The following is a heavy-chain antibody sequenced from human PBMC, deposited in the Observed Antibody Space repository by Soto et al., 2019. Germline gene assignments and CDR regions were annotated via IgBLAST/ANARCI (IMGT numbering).Heavy chain of an antibody. D-gene: IGHD4-17*01. V-gene: IGHV4-59*08. CDR1: GGSISSYY. CDR2: IHYSGTT. Sequence: SETLSLTCTVSGGSISSYYWSWIRQPPGKGLEWIGYIHYSGTTNYNPSLKSRVTISVDTSKNQFSLKLSSVTAADTAVYYCARHQATVTKRGLDYWGQGALVTVAS. J-gene: IGHJ4*02. CDR3: ARHQATVTKRGLDY.